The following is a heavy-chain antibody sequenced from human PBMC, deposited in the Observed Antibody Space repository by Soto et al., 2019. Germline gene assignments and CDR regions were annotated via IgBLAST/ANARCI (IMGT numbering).Heavy chain of an antibody. CDR2: IRSKAYGGTT. J-gene: IGHJ6*02. D-gene: IGHD3-3*01. CDR3: TRDSTHYDFWSGYHYYGMDV. V-gene: IGHV3-49*04. CDR1: GFTFGDYA. Sequence: SLRLSCTASGFTFGDYAMSWVRQAPGKGLEWVGFIRSKAYGGTTEYAASVKGRFTISRDDSKSIAYLQMNSLKTEDTAVYYCTRDSTHYDFWSGYHYYGMDVWGQGTTVTV.